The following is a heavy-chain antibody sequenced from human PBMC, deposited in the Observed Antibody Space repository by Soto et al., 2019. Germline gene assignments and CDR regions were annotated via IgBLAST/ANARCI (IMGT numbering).Heavy chain of an antibody. J-gene: IGHJ4*02. CDR1: GYAFTSYG. CDR2: FSAYNGNT. Sequence: GASVKVSCKASGYAFTSYGISWVRQAPGQGLEWMGWFSAYNGNTNYAQKPQGRVTMTTDTSTSTAYMELRSLRSDDTAVYYCARYRIAAAGTKTKIGGGVYYFDYWGQGTLVTVSS. CDR3: ARYRIAAAGTKTKIGGGVYYFDY. D-gene: IGHD6-13*01. V-gene: IGHV1-18*01.